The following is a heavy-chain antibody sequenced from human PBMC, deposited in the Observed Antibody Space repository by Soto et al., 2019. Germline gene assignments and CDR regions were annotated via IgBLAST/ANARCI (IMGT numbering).Heavy chain of an antibody. J-gene: IGHJ6*02. CDR1: GDSISTIGYY. V-gene: IGHV4-31*03. CDR2: IYYSGST. CDR3: ARDFPSGGMDV. D-gene: IGHD3-10*01. Sequence: QVQLQESGPGLVRPSQTLSLTCTVSGDSISTIGYYWDWIRQHPGKGLEWIGFIYYSGSTYYNPSLNSRVIMSVDRSKNQFSLTLNSVTAADTAVYFCARDFPSGGMDVWGRGTTVTVSS.